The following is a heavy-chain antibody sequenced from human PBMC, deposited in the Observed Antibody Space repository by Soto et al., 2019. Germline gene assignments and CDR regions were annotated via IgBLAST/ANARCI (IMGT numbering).Heavy chain of an antibody. CDR2: ISSSSSYT. V-gene: IGHV3-11*06. CDR1: GLTVSDYY. Sequence: GSLRLSCAASGLTVSDYYMSWILQAPGKGLEWVSYISSSSSYTNYADSVKGRFTISRDNAKNSLYLQMNSLRAEDTAVYYCARGRRLPTILRQTTYYFDYWGQGTLVTVSS. J-gene: IGHJ4*02. D-gene: IGHD3-3*01. CDR3: ARGRRLPTILRQTTYYFDY.